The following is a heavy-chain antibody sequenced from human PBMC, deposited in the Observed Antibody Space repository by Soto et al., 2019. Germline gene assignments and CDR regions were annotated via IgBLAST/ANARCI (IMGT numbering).Heavy chain of an antibody. J-gene: IGHJ4*02. D-gene: IGHD1-7*01. Sequence: GASVKVSCKASGYTFKDYFLHWVRQAPGQGLEWMGWINSNTGGTNYAQKFQGRVTMTRDTPISTAYMELSRLTSDDTAVYHCARESVVTGTRHFDYWGQGTMVTV. CDR3: ARESVVTGTRHFDY. CDR1: GYTFKDYF. V-gene: IGHV1-2*02. CDR2: INSNTGGT.